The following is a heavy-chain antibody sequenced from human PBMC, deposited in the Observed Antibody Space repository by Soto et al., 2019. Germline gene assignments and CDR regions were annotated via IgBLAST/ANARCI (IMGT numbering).Heavy chain of an antibody. CDR3: ARLLQGGYFDY. D-gene: IGHD1-26*01. J-gene: IGHJ4*02. Sequence: GSLRLSCAASGFTFSSYGMHWVRQAPGKGLEWVAVIWYDGSNKYYADSVKGRFTISRDNSKNTLYLQMNSLRAEDTAVYYCARLLQGGYFDYWGQGTLVTGSS. CDR1: GFTFSSYG. CDR2: IWYDGSNK. V-gene: IGHV3-33*01.